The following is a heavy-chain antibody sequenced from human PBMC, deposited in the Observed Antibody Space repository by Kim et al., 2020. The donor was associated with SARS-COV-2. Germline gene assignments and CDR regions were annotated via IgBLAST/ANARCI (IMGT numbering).Heavy chain of an antibody. J-gene: IGHJ6*02. CDR1: GYSFTSYW. V-gene: IGHV5-10-1*01. CDR3: ARQLKVRGVISYYYGMDV. CDR2: IDPSDSYT. Sequence: GESLKISCKGSGYSFTSYWISWVRQMPGKGLEWMGRIDPSDSYTNSNPSFQGHVTISADKSISTAYLQWSSLKASDTAMYYCARQLKVRGVISYYYGMDVWGQGTTVTVSS. D-gene: IGHD3-10*01.